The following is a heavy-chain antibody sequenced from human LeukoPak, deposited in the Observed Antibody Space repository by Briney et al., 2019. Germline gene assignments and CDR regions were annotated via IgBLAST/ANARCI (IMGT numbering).Heavy chain of an antibody. Sequence: ASVKVSCTAFGYSFTGYHLHWVRQAPRQGLEWMGWVNPKTGGTNYARKFKGRVTMTRDTSINTVNMELSRLTSDDTAVYYCAREFSSKLEWLAYVTGDDAFDVWGQGTMITVS. CDR3: AREFSSKLEWLAYVTGDDAFDV. D-gene: IGHD3-3*01. CDR1: GYSFTGYH. V-gene: IGHV1-2*02. CDR2: VNPKTGGT. J-gene: IGHJ3*01.